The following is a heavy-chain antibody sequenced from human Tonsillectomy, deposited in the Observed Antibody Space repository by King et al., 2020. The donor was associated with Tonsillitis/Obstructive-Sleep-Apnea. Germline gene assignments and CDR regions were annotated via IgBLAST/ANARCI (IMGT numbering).Heavy chain of an antibody. V-gene: IGHV3-30*04. CDR1: GFTLSNCT. J-gene: IGHJ6*03. CDR2: ISYDGSNK. D-gene: IGHD3-3*01. CDR3: ARDTSADFCRSSYYLDV. Sequence: VQLVESGGGVVQPGRSLRLSCAASGFTLSNCTIHWVRQAPGKGPEWVAVISYDGSNKYYADSVKGRFTISRDNSKNTLYLRMHSLRPEDTAVYYCARDTSADFCRSSYYLDVWGKGATVSVSS.